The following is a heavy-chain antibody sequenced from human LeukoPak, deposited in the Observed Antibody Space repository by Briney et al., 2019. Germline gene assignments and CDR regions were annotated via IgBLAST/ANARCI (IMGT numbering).Heavy chain of an antibody. Sequence: SETLSLTCAVYGGSFSGYYWSWIRQPPGKGLEWIGEINHSGSTNYNPSLKTRVTVSLDTSKNQFSLNLISVTAADTAVCYCARSPQGTATTANWLDPWGQGTLVTVSS. CDR3: ARSPQGTATTANWLDP. V-gene: IGHV4-34*01. D-gene: IGHD4-17*01. CDR2: INHSGST. CDR1: GGSFSGYY. J-gene: IGHJ5*02.